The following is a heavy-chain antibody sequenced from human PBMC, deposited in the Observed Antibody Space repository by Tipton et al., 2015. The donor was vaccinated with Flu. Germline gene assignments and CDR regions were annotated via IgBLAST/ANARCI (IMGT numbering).Heavy chain of an antibody. CDR3: ARHTGDSVRGVIDY. CDR2: IYHSGTT. V-gene: IGHV4-38-2*01. D-gene: IGHD3-10*02. CDR1: GYSIRSSYY. Sequence: TLSLTCSVSGYSIRSSYYWGWARRPPREGLEWIGTIYHSGTTYYNPSLKSRLTISVNTSKNQFSLKLRSVTAADTAVFYCARHTGDSVRGVIDYWGQGTLVTVSP. J-gene: IGHJ4*02.